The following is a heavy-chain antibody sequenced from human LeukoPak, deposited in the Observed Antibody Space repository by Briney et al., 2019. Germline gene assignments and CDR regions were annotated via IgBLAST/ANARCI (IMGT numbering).Heavy chain of an antibody. J-gene: IGHJ6*02. D-gene: IGHD3-10*01. CDR3: ARVVRRDYYYGMDV. CDR2: INAGNGNT. Sequence: GASVKVSCKASGYTFTTYAMHWVRQAPGQRLEWMGWINAGNGNTEYSQKFQGRVTIIRDTSASTAYMELSSLRSEDTALYYCARVVRRDYYYGMDVWGQGTTVTVSS. CDR1: GYTFTTYA. V-gene: IGHV1-3*01.